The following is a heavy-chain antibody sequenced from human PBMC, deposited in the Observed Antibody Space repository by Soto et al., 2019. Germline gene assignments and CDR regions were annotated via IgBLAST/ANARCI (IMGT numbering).Heavy chain of an antibody. Sequence: GASGKGSCKASGGTFSSYAISWGRQAPGQGLEWMGGIIPIFGTANYAQKFQGRVTITADESTSTAYMELSSLRSEDTAVYYCARDHLGRIDYWGQGTLVTVSS. CDR1: GGTFSSYA. CDR3: ARDHLGRIDY. J-gene: IGHJ4*02. CDR2: IIPIFGTA. V-gene: IGHV1-69*13.